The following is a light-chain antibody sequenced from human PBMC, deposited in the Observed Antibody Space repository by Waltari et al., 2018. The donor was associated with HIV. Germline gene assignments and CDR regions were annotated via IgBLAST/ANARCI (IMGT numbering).Light chain of an antibody. CDR1: SSNIGAAD. Sequence: QSVLPQPPSASGTPGQRITISCSGGSSNIGAADVKWYQQLPGMATKLLIYSTDQRPSGVPDRFSGAKSDTSASLAISGLHSEDEADYYCAAWDVSLNAYVFGTGTTVTVL. CDR2: STD. CDR3: AAWDVSLNAYV. J-gene: IGLJ1*01. V-gene: IGLV1-44*01.